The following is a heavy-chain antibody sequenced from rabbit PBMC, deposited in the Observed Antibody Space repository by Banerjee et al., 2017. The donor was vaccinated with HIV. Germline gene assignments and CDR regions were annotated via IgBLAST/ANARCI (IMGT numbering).Heavy chain of an antibody. V-gene: IGHV1S40*01. CDR3: ARDLAGVIGWNFNL. J-gene: IGHJ4*01. Sequence: QSLEESGGDLVKPGGSLTLTCTASGFSFNDNYWICWVRQAPVTGLEWIACINAADDSKICYASWAKGRFTISKTSSTTVTLQMTSLTAADTATYFCARDLAGVIGWNFNLWGQGTLVTVS. CDR2: INAADDSKI. D-gene: IGHD4-1*01. CDR1: GFSFNDNYW.